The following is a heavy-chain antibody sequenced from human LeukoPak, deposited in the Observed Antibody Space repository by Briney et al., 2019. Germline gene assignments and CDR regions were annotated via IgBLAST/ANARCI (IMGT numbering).Heavy chain of an antibody. D-gene: IGHD6-13*01. J-gene: IGHJ6*03. CDR3: ARDIGYSSSWYPGAPRYMDV. CDR2: ISGSGGST. CDR1: GFTFSSYA. V-gene: IGHV3-23*01. Sequence: PGGSLRLSCAASGFTFSSYAMSWVRQAPGKGLEWVSAISGSGGSTYYADSVKGRFTISRDNSKNTLYLQMNSLRAEDTAVYYCARDIGYSSSWYPGAPRYMDVWGKGTTVTVSS.